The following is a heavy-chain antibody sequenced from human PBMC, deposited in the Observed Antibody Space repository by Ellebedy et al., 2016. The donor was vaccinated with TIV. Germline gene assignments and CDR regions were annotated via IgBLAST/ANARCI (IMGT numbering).Heavy chain of an antibody. CDR1: GLSVSNNAMR. V-gene: IGHV2-70*04. Sequence: SGPTLVKPPETLTLTCTLSGLSVSNNAMRVSWIRQPPGKAPEWLARIAWDDDKFYSKALKTRLTISKDTFRNQVVLTMTAMDPVETATYYCARIWKDAFDVWGQGTTVTVSS. J-gene: IGHJ3*01. D-gene: IGHD1-1*01. CDR3: ARIWKDAFDV. CDR2: IAWDDDK.